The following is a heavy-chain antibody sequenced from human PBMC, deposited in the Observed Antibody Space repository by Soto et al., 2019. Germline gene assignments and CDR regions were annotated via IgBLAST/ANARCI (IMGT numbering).Heavy chain of an antibody. D-gene: IGHD2-15*01. Sequence: EVQLVESGGGLVQPGGSLRLSCAASGFTFMSHWMSWVRQAPGKGLEWVANIKQDGTEQNYVGSVRGRFTISRDNAKDSLYLQMNTLEAEDTAIYYCVAQGPTVLPHGWGQGVLVTVSS. J-gene: IGHJ4*02. CDR2: IKQDGTEQ. V-gene: IGHV3-7*03. CDR1: GFTFMSHW. CDR3: VAQGPTVLPHG.